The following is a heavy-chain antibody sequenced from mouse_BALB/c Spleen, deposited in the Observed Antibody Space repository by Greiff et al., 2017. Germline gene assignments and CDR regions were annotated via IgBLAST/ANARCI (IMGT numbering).Heavy chain of an antibody. Sequence: EVQVVESGGGLVQPGGSLKLSCAASGFTFSSYTMSWVRQTPEKRLEWVAYISNGGGSTYYPDTVKGRFTISRDNAKNTLYLQMSSLKSEDTAMYYCARQGYDDNFDYWGQGTTLTVSS. CDR1: GFTFSSYT. CDR2: ISNGGGST. CDR3: ARQGYDDNFDY. J-gene: IGHJ2*01. V-gene: IGHV5-12-2*01. D-gene: IGHD2-14*01.